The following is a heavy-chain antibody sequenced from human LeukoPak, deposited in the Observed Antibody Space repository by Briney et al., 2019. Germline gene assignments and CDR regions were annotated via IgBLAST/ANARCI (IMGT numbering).Heavy chain of an antibody. Sequence: GGSLRLSCTASGFTFSNYAMNWVRQAPGKGLEWVSVVIASSGSADYADSVKGRFTISRDISKNTLYLQMSSLRAEDTAIYYCAKGGYDYIEIGYFDYWGQGTPVTVSS. CDR1: GFTFSNYA. CDR2: VIASSGSA. D-gene: IGHD5-12*01. V-gene: IGHV3-23*01. J-gene: IGHJ4*02. CDR3: AKGGYDYIEIGYFDY.